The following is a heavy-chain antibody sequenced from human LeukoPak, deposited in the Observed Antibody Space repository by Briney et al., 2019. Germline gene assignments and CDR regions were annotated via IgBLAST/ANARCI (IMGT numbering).Heavy chain of an antibody. CDR1: GFTFSNYG. CDR2: IRFDGSNN. V-gene: IGHV3-30*02. Sequence: GGSLRLSCAAPGFTFSNYGMHWVRQAPGKGLEWVAFIRFDGSNNYYADSVKGRFTISRDNSKNTLYLQMNSLRAEDTAVYYCVPRKEWSCYMGVWNKGTTVTVSS. D-gene: IGHD3-3*01. CDR3: VPRKEWSCYMGV. J-gene: IGHJ6*03.